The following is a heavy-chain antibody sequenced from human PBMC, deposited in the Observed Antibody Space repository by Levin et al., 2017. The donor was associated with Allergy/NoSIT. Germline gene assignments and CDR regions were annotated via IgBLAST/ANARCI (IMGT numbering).Heavy chain of an antibody. CDR2: INSDGSST. CDR3: ASDREYSSSSGVGVIDY. D-gene: IGHD6-6*01. J-gene: IGHJ4*02. V-gene: IGHV3-74*01. CDR1: GFTFSSYW. Sequence: GGSLRLSCAASGFTFSSYWMHWVRQAPGKGLVWVSRINSDGSSTSYADSVKGRFTISRDNAKNTLYLQMNSLRAEDTAVYYCASDREYSSSSGVGVIDYWGQGTLVTVSS.